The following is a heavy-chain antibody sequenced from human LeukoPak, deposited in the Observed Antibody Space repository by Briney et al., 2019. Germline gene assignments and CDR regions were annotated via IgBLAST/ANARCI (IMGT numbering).Heavy chain of an antibody. J-gene: IGHJ5*02. CDR1: GGSISSGGYS. D-gene: IGHD2-15*01. CDR3: ARVNCSGGSCYGSYWFDP. V-gene: IGHV4-30-2*01. Sequence: SETLSLTCAVSGGSISSGGYSWSWIRQPPGKGLEWIGYIYHSGSTYYNPSLKSRVTISVDRSKNQFSLKLSSVTAADTAVYYCARVNCSGGSCYGSYWFDPWGQGTLVTVSS. CDR2: IYHSGST.